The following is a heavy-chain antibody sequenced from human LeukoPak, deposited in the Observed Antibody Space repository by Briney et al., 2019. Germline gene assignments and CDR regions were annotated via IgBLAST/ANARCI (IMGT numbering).Heavy chain of an antibody. Sequence: GASVKVSCKVSGYTLTELSMHWVRQAPGKGLEWMGGFDPEDGETIYAQKFQGRVTMTEDTSTDTAYMELSSLRSEDTAVYYCATSLEAIAWESDSDAYFQHWGQGTLVTVSS. D-gene: IGHD1-26*01. V-gene: IGHV1-24*01. CDR3: ATSLEAIAWESDSDAYFQH. CDR1: GYTLTELS. CDR2: FDPEDGET. J-gene: IGHJ1*01.